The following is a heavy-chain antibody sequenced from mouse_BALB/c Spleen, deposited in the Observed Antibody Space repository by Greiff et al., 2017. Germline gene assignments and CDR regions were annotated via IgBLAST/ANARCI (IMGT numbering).Heavy chain of an antibody. D-gene: IGHD2-1*01. J-gene: IGHJ4*01. CDR1: GFNIKDTY. CDR2: IDPANGNT. V-gene: IGHV14-3*02. Sequence: VQLQQSGAELVKPGASVKLSCTASGFNIKDTYMHWVKQRPEQGLEWIGRIDPANGNTKYDPKFQGKATITADKSSSTAYMQLSSLTSEDSAVYFCARYGNYAMDYWGQGTSVTVSS. CDR3: ARYGNYAMDY.